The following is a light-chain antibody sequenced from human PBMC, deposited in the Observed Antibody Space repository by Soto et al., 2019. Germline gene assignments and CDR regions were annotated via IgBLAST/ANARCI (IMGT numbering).Light chain of an antibody. CDR3: QQYGSSPWT. CDR2: GAS. V-gene: IGKV3-20*01. CDR1: QSITSSY. Sequence: EIVLTQSPGALSLSPGESVTRSCRASQSITSSYLAWYQQKPGQTPRLLIYGASSRATGIPDRFSGSGSGTDFTLTISRLEPEDFAVFYCQQYGSSPWTFGQGTKVEIK. J-gene: IGKJ1*01.